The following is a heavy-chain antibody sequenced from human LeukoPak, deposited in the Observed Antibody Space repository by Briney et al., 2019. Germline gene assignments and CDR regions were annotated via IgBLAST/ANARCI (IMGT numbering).Heavy chain of an antibody. CDR1: GFTFSSYT. Sequence: GGCLRLSCAASGFTFSSYTMHWVRQAPGKGLEYGSGIGSTGINTYYAESVKGRFTISRDNSKNTLYLQIGSLRAEDMAVYYCASSVNNARHFDYWGQGTLVTVSS. V-gene: IGHV3-64*02. J-gene: IGHJ4*02. CDR3: ASSVNNARHFDY. CDR2: IGSTGINT. D-gene: IGHD1/OR15-1a*01.